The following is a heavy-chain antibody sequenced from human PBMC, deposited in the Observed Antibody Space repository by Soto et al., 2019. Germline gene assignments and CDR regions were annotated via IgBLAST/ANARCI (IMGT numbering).Heavy chain of an antibody. CDR3: AKDRGDDNWSQVTFDS. V-gene: IGHV3-23*01. J-gene: IGHJ4*02. CDR1: GFTFSNYA. Sequence: EVELLESGGGLVQPGGSVRLSCAASGFTFSNYAMSWVRQTPGKGLEWVSVIGSSGSSTYYADSVKGRFTISRDNSKNTQYTQKSSLRAEDTALYYCAKDRGDDNWSQVTFDSWGQGTPVTVSS. D-gene: IGHD1-20*01. CDR2: IGSSGSST.